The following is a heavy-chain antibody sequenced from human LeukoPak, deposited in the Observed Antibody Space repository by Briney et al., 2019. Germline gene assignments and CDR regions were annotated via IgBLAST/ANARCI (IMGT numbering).Heavy chain of an antibody. J-gene: IGHJ4*02. CDR1: GFTFSDHY. V-gene: IGHV3-72*01. CDR3: ASLYCSSTSCYVDY. CDR2: TRNKANSYTT. D-gene: IGHD2-2*01. Sequence: GGSLRLSCAASGFTFSDHYMDWVRQAPGKGLEWVGRTRNKANSYTTGYAASVKGRFTISRDDSKNSLYLQMNSLKTDDTAVYYCASLYCSSTSCYVDYWGQGTLVTVSS.